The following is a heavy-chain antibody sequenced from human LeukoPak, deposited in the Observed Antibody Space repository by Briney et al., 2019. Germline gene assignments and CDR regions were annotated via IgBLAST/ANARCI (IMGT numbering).Heavy chain of an antibody. CDR1: GLTFSTYW. Sequence: PGGSLRLSCAASGLTFSTYWVSWVRQAPGQGLEWVANVKHDGSEKYYVDSVKGRFTISRDNAKNSLYLQMNSLRDEDTAVYYCASDSPGYSSGSYFAYWGQGTLVTVSS. V-gene: IGHV3-7*03. CDR2: VKHDGSEK. D-gene: IGHD3-22*01. CDR3: ASDSPGYSSGSYFAY. J-gene: IGHJ4*02.